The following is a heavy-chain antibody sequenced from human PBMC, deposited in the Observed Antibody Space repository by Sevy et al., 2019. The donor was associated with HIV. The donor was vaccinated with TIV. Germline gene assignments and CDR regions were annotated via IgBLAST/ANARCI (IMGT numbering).Heavy chain of an antibody. Sequence: GGSLRLSCAASGFTFSTYAMNWVRQAPGKGLEWVSSISRSGRSTYSADSVEGRFTISRDNSKNTLYLQLSSLRVDDTAVYYCAKGYCDGGSCPRDYYYYGMDVGGKGTTVTVSS. D-gene: IGHD2-15*01. CDR1: GFTFSTYA. V-gene: IGHV3-23*01. J-gene: IGHJ6*04. CDR3: AKGYCDGGSCPRDYYYYGMDV. CDR2: ISRSGRST.